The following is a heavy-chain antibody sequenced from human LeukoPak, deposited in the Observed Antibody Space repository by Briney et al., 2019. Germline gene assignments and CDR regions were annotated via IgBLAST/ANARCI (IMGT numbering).Heavy chain of an antibody. D-gene: IGHD6-19*01. J-gene: IGHJ3*02. CDR2: ISSRSFTI. V-gene: IGHV3-48*02. CDR3: ARSVIAVAGYDAFDI. CDR1: GFTFSAYS. Sequence: QPGGSLRLSCAASGFTFSAYSMNWVRQAPGKGLDWVSYISSRSFTIYYADSVKGRFTISRDNAKNSLYLEMNSLRDEDTAVYYCARSVIAVAGYDAFDIWGQGTVVTVSS.